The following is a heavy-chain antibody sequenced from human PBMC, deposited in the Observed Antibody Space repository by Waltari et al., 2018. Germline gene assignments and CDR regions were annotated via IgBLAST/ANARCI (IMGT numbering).Heavy chain of an antibody. Sequence: QVQLVQSGAEVKKPGASVKVSCKASGYTFAGYFIHLVRQAPGQGLEWMGWINPNSGGINDAQKFQGRVTMTRDTSISAVYMELSRLRSDDTAVYYCARVRSYCGDDCRGAFDIWGQGTMVTVSS. CDR1: GYTFAGYF. CDR2: INPNSGGI. CDR3: ARVRSYCGDDCRGAFDI. J-gene: IGHJ3*02. D-gene: IGHD2-21*01. V-gene: IGHV1-2*02.